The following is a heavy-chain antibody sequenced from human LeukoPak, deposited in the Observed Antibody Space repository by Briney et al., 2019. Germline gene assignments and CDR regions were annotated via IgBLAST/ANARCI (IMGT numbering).Heavy chain of an antibody. Sequence: PGGSLRLPCAASGFTVSSNYMSWIRQPPGKGLEWIGEINHSGSTNYNPSLKSRVTISVDTSKNQFSLKLSSVTAADTAVYYCARGIQLWFGGTAKSYYMDVWGKGTTVTVSS. CDR1: GFTVSSNY. CDR3: ARGIQLWFGGTAKSYYMDV. D-gene: IGHD5-18*01. CDR2: INHSGST. J-gene: IGHJ6*03. V-gene: IGHV4-34*01.